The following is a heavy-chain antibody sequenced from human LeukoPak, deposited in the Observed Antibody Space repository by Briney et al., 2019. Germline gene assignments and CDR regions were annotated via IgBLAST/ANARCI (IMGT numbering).Heavy chain of an antibody. CDR2: ISSSGSTI. CDR3: AKVRYGSGTYRYYYYYYMDV. D-gene: IGHD3-10*01. CDR1: GFTFSSYE. V-gene: IGHV3-48*03. J-gene: IGHJ6*03. Sequence: GSLRLSCAASGFTFSSYEMNWVRQAPGKGLEWVSYISSSGSTIYYADSVKGRFTISRDNSKNTLYLQMNSLRTEDTAVYYCAKVRYGSGTYRYYYYYYMDVWGKGTTVTISS.